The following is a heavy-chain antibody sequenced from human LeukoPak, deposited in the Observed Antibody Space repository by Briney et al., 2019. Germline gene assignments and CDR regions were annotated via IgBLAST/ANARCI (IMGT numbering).Heavy chain of an antibody. J-gene: IGHJ4*02. Sequence: GASVKVSCKASGYTFTSYTMNWVRQAPGQGLEWMGWINTNTGNPTYAQGFTGGFVFSLDTSVSTAYLQITRLKAEDTAVYYCARAHTGYSYGPPFIDYWGQGTLVTVSS. CDR2: INTNTGNP. V-gene: IGHV7-4-1*02. CDR3: ARAHTGYSYGPPFIDY. D-gene: IGHD5-18*01. CDR1: GYTFTSYT.